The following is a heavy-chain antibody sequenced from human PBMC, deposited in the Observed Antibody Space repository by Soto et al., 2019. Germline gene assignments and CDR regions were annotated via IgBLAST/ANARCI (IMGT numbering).Heavy chain of an antibody. CDR2: ISSSTSTI. D-gene: IGHD3-3*01. CDR1: GFTFSSYS. J-gene: IGHJ4*02. V-gene: IGHV3-48*02. Sequence: EVQLVESGGGLVQPGGPLRLSCAASGFTFSSYSMNWVRQAPGKGLEWVSYISSSTSTIYYADSVKGRFTISRDNAKNSLYLQMNSLRDEDTAVYYCARENDDFWSGYYKGEIDYWGQGTLVTVSS. CDR3: ARENDDFWSGYYKGEIDY.